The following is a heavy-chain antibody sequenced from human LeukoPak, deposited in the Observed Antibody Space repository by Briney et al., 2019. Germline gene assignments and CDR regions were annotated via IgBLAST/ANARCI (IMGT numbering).Heavy chain of an antibody. Sequence: GASVKVSCKASGYSFTSYGISWVRQAPGQGLEWMGWISAYNGNTKYGQKVQGRVTMTTDTSTSTAYMELRSLRSDDTAVYYCARDYDSSGYYYDYWGQGTLVTVSS. D-gene: IGHD3-22*01. CDR1: GYSFTSYG. CDR3: ARDYDSSGYYYDY. V-gene: IGHV1-18*01. J-gene: IGHJ4*02. CDR2: ISAYNGNT.